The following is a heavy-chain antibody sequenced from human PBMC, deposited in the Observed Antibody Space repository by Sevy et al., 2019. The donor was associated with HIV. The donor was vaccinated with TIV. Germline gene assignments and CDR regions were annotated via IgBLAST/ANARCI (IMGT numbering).Heavy chain of an antibody. D-gene: IGHD6-19*01. V-gene: IGHV3-23*01. CDR3: AKGPHPGYSSGWYDY. CDR1: GFTFSSYA. J-gene: IGHJ4*02. Sequence: GGSLRLSCAASGFTFSSYAMSWVRQAPGKGLEWVSAISGSGGSTYYADSVKGRFTISRDNSKNTLYLQMNSLRAEDTAVYYCAKGPHPGYSSGWYDYWGQGTMVTVSS. CDR2: ISGSGGST.